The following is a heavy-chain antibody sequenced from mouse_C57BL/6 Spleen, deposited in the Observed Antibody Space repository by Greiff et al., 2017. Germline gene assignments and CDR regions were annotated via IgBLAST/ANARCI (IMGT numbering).Heavy chain of an antibody. Sequence: QVQLQQPGAELVKPGASVKMSCKASGYTFTSYWITWVKQRPGQGLEWIGEIDPSDSYTNCNQKFKGKSTLTVDKSSSTAYMQLSSLTSEDSAVYYCASHDAMDYWGQGTSVTVSS. J-gene: IGHJ4*01. CDR1: GYTFTSYW. V-gene: IGHV1-69*01. CDR3: ASHDAMDY. CDR2: IDPSDSYT.